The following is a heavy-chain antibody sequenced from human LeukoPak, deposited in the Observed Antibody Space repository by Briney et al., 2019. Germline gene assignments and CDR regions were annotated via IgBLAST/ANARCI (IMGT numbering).Heavy chain of an antibody. J-gene: IGHJ4*02. V-gene: IGHV4-59*01. CDR3: ARGGYSYPFDY. CDR1: GGSISSYY. CDR2: IYYSGST. D-gene: IGHD5-18*01. Sequence: SETLSLTCTVSGGSISSYYWSWIRQPPGKGLEWIGYIYYSGSTNCNPSLKSRVTISVDTSKNQFSLKLSSVTAADTAVYYCARGGYSYPFDYWGQGTLVTLSS.